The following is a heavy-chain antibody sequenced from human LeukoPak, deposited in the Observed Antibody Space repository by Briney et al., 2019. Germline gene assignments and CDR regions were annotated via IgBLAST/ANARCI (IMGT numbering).Heavy chain of an antibody. CDR3: ARDGTQRGFFDY. CDR2: IYSGGST. J-gene: IGHJ4*02. CDR1: GFTVSNNY. Sequence: GGSLRLSCAASGFTVSNNYMNWVRQAPGKGLEWVSVIYSGGSTYYADSVKGRFTISRDNSKNTLYLQMNSLRAEDTAVYYCARDGTQRGFFDYWGQGTLVTVSS. D-gene: IGHD6-25*01. V-gene: IGHV3-53*01.